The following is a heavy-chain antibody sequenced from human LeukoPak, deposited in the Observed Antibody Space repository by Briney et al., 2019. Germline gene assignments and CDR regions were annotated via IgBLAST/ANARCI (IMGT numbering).Heavy chain of an antibody. Sequence: GGSLRLSCAASGFTFSTYAMSWVRQAPGKGLEWVSAISGSGGGTYDADSVKGRFTISRDNSKNTLYLQLNSLRAEDTAVYYCTLPWGSGSYYDYWGQGTLVTVSS. CDR3: TLPWGSGSYYDY. CDR2: ISGSGGGT. V-gene: IGHV3-23*01. J-gene: IGHJ4*02. D-gene: IGHD3-10*01. CDR1: GFTFSTYA.